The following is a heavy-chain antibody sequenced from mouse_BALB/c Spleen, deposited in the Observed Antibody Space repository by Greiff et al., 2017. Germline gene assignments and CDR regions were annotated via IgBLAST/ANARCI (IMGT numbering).Heavy chain of an antibody. D-gene: IGHD2-1*01. CDR1: GFTFSSYG. V-gene: IGHV5-6-3*01. CDR3: ATFYYGNYWFAY. Sequence: EVQVVESGGGLVQPGGSLKLSCAASGFTFSSYGMSWVRQTPDKRLELVATINSNGGSTYYPDSVKGRFTISRDNAKNTLYLQMSSLKSEDTAMYYCATFYYGNYWFAYWGQGTLVTVSA. J-gene: IGHJ3*01. CDR2: INSNGGST.